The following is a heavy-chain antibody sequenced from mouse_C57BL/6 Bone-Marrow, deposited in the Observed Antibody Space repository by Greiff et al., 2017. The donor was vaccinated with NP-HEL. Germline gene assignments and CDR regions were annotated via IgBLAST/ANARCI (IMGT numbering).Heavy chain of an antibody. CDR2: IHPNSGST. Sequence: VQLQQPGAELVKPGASVKLSCKASGYTFTSYWMHWVKQRPGQGLEWIGMIHPNSGSTNYNEKFKSKATLTVDKSSSTAYMQLSSLTSEDSTVYYCARRWLLPHWYFDVWGTGTTVTVSS. V-gene: IGHV1-64*01. CDR1: GYTFTSYW. CDR3: ARRWLLPHWYFDV. D-gene: IGHD2-3*01. J-gene: IGHJ1*03.